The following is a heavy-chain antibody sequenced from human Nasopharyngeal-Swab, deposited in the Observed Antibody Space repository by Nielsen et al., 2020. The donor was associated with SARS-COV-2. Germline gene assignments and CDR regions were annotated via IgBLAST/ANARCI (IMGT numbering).Heavy chain of an antibody. CDR1: GFTVSSNY. V-gene: IGHV3-53*05. CDR3: ARGAPDY. CDR2: IYSGGST. Sequence: GESLKISCAASGFTVSSNYMSWVRQAPGKGLEWVSVIYSGGSTYYANSVKGRFTISRDNSKNTLYLQMGSLRAEDMAVYYCARGAPDYWGQGTLVTVSS. J-gene: IGHJ4*02.